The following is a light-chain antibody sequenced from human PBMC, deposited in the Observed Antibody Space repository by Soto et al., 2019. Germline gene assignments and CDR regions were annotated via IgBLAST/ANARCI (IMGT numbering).Light chain of an antibody. J-gene: IGKJ4*01. CDR2: KAS. V-gene: IGKV1-5*03. CDR3: HQYRDYPVT. CDR1: QGLAIC. Sequence: DIQMTQSPSTLSASVGTRVTIIGRASQGLAICWAWYQQNPGKAPKLLIHKASTLEDGVPSRFTGSGSGTDFTLTISSLQPDDVGTYYCHQYRDYPVTFGGGTKVEIK.